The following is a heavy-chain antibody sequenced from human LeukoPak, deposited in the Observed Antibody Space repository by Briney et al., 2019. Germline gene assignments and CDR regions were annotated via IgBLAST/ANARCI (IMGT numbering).Heavy chain of an antibody. CDR3: ARTSSIAARRPFDY. CDR1: GFIFSTYA. Sequence: GGSLRLSCAASGFIFSTYAMSWVRQAPGKGLEWVSGIIGSGDSTYYADSVKGRFTISRDNSKNSLYLQMNSLRAEDTAVYYCARTSSIAARRPFDYWGQGTLVTVSS. CDR2: IIGSGDST. V-gene: IGHV3-23*01. D-gene: IGHD6-6*01. J-gene: IGHJ4*02.